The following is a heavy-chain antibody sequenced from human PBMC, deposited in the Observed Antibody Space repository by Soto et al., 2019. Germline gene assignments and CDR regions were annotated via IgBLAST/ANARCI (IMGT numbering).Heavy chain of an antibody. J-gene: IGHJ5*02. CDR3: ARSVRKWLDP. CDR2: VYYGGST. Sequence: PSETLSLTCSVPGDPMYSYFWSWIRQPPGKGLEWIGYVYYGGSTNYKPSLKSRVTFSVDTSKNQVSLKLRSVTAADTAVYYCARSVRKWLDPWGQGILVTVSS. CDR1: GDPMYSYF. V-gene: IGHV4-59*01.